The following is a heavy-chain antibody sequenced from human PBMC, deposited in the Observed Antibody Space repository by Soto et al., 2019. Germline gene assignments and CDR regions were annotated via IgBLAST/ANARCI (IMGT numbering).Heavy chain of an antibody. J-gene: IGHJ4*02. V-gene: IGHV3-13*05. D-gene: IGHD3-3*01. CDR3: ARERTIFGVSGY. Sequence: EVQLVESGGGLVQPGGSLRLSCAASGFTFSSYDMHWVRQATGKGLEWVSAIGTAGDPYYPGSVKGRFTISRENAKNSLYLQMNSLRAEDTAVYYCARERTIFGVSGYWGQGTLVTVSS. CDR2: IGTAGDP. CDR1: GFTFSSYD.